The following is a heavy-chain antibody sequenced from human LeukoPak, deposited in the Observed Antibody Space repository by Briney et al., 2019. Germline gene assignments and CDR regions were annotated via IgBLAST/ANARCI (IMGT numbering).Heavy chain of an antibody. CDR3: ARIDSSGWSTLDY. CDR1: GYTFTGYY. J-gene: IGHJ4*02. CDR2: ISAYNGNT. Sequence: ASVKVSCKASGYTFTGYYMHWVRQAPGQGLEWMGWISAYNGNTNYAQKLQGRVTMTTDTSTSTAYMELRSLRSDDTAVYYCARIDSSGWSTLDYWGQGTLVTVSS. V-gene: IGHV1-18*04. D-gene: IGHD6-19*01.